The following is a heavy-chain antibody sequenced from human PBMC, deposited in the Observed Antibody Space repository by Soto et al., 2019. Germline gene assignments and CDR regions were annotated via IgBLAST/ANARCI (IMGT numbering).Heavy chain of an antibody. V-gene: IGHV3-33*01. Sequence: QVQLVESGGGVVQPGRSLRLSCAASGFTFSSYGMHWVRQAPGKGLEWVAVIWYDGSNKYYADSVKGRFTISRDNSKNTLYLQMNSLRAEDTAVYYCARTYYDSSGYFERYYYGMDVWGQGTTVTVSS. CDR3: ARTYYDSSGYFERYYYGMDV. D-gene: IGHD3-22*01. J-gene: IGHJ6*02. CDR2: IWYDGSNK. CDR1: GFTFSSYG.